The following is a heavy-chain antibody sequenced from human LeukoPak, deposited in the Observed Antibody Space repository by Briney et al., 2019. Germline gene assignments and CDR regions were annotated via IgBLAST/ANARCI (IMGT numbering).Heavy chain of an antibody. Sequence: PSETLSLTCTVSGGSISSSSYYWGWIRQPPGKGLEWIGSIYYSGSTYYNPSLKSRVTISVDTSKNQFSLKLSSVTAADTAVYYCARDGGLRACSSTSCYLDYWGQGTLVTVSS. CDR3: ARDGGLRACSSTSCYLDY. CDR2: IYYSGST. V-gene: IGHV4-39*07. CDR1: GGSISSSSYY. J-gene: IGHJ4*02. D-gene: IGHD2-2*01.